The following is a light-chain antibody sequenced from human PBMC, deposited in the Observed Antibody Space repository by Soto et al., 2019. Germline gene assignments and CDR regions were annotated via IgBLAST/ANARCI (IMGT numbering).Light chain of an antibody. CDR1: QSVTSSY. CDR3: QQFGRSPPSWT. Sequence: EIVLTQSPATLSLSPGERATLSCRASQSVTSSYLAWYQQKPGQPPGLVISEASTRATGIPDRFSGSGSGTDFTLTISSLEPEDFAVYYCQQFGRSPPSWTFGQGTKVEI. CDR2: EAS. J-gene: IGKJ1*01. V-gene: IGKV3-20*01.